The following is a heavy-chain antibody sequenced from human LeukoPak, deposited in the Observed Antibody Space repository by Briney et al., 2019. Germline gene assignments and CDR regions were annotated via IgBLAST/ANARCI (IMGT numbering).Heavy chain of an antibody. CDR2: IYPGDSDT. Sequence: GESLKISCKGSGYSFTSYWIGWVRQMPGKGLEWMGIIYPGDSDTRYSPSFQGQVTISADKSISTAYLQWSSLKASDTAMYYCARQGERFHGSGSYYTPFDYWGQGTLVTVSS. D-gene: IGHD3-10*01. J-gene: IGHJ4*02. CDR3: ARQGERFHGSGSYYTPFDY. V-gene: IGHV5-51*01. CDR1: GYSFTSYW.